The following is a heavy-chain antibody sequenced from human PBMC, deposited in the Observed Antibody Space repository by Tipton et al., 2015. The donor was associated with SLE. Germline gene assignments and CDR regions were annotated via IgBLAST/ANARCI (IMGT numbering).Heavy chain of an antibody. J-gene: IGHJ4*02. CDR3: ARDRDIDY. V-gene: IGHV3-21*01. CDR1: GFTFNSYT. Sequence: GSLRLSCVASGFTFNSYTMNWVRQAAGKGLEWVSGISSTSSDIYYADAVKGRFTISRDNAKNALYLQMNSLRADDTAVYYCARDRDIDYWGQGTLVTVSS. CDR2: ISSTSSDI. D-gene: IGHD2-21*01.